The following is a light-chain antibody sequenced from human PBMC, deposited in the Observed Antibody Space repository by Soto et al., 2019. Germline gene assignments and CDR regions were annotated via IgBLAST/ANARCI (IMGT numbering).Light chain of an antibody. CDR1: QSVSAFF. V-gene: IGKV3-20*01. CDR3: QHYISSPPLFT. Sequence: EIVVTQSPAALSLSPGESAALSCRASQSVSAFFLTWYQQKPGQAPRLLISGTSTRASGIPDRFWGSGSGTDFTLTINILEPEDSEIYYCQHYISSPPLFTFGPGTKQEIK. J-gene: IGKJ3*01. CDR2: GTS.